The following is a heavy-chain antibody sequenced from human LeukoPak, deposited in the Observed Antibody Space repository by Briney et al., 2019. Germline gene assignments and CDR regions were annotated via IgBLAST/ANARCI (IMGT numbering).Heavy chain of an antibody. CDR2: ISGSGGST. Sequence: GALRLSCAASGFTFSSYAMSWVRQAPGKGLECVSAISGSGGSTYYADSVKGRFTISRDNSKNTLYLQMNSLRAEDTAVYYCAKDRTYYDSSGYDDYWGQGTLVTVSS. CDR3: AKDRTYYDSSGYDDY. D-gene: IGHD3-22*01. J-gene: IGHJ4*02. V-gene: IGHV3-23*01. CDR1: GFTFSSYA.